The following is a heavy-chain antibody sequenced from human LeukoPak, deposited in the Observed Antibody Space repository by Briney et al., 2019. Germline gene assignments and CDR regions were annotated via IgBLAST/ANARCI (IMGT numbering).Heavy chain of an antibody. CDR3: AKMAHDGSLGGIPPEE. CDR2: IRDDGSNK. CDR1: EFTFSTYA. V-gene: IGHV3-30*02. Sequence: GGALRLSCAASEFTFSTYAMHWVRRAPGKGLEGVAFIRDDGSNKYYADSVKGRFTISRDNSKNTLYLQMNSLRAEDTAVYYCAKMAHDGSLGGIPPEEWGQGTLVTVSS. D-gene: IGHD1-26*01. J-gene: IGHJ4*02.